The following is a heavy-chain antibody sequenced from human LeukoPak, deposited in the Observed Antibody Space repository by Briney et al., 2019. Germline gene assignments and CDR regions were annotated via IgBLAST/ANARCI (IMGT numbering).Heavy chain of an antibody. D-gene: IGHD2-8*02. CDR2: IIPTVGAA. CDR1: GGTFSNYA. J-gene: IGHJ4*02. V-gene: IGHV1-69*13. CDR3: ARAPGFYTSGDVDRFEY. Sequence: GASVNVSCKAYGGTFSNYAFSWVRQTPGQGLEWMGGIIPTVGAADHAPKFQGRVTITADESTSTTYMELSSLSSEDTAVYYCARAPGFYTSGDVDRFEYWGQGTLVTVSS.